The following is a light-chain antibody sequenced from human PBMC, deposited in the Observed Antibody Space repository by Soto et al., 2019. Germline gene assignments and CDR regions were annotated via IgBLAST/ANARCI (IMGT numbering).Light chain of an antibody. Sequence: IVLTQSPATLSVSPGERATLSCRASQSVNKHLAWYQHKPGQAPRLLIFGASSRATGIPDRFSGSGSGTVFTLTINILEPDDFAVYYCQQYATSPGTFGQGTKVDIK. CDR2: GAS. J-gene: IGKJ1*01. CDR3: QQYATSPGT. V-gene: IGKV3-20*01. CDR1: QSVNKH.